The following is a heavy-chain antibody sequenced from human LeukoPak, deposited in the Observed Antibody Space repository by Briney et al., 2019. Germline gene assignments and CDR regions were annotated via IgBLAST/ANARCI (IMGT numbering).Heavy chain of an antibody. CDR3: ARANPSVLRFLEWSHMDV. CDR1: GYTFTSYG. D-gene: IGHD3-3*01. CDR2: ISAYNGNT. J-gene: IGHJ6*03. V-gene: IGHV1-18*01. Sequence: ASVKVSCKASGYTFTSYGISWVRQAPGQGLEWMGWISAYNGNTNHAQKLQGRVTMTTDTSTSTAYMELRSRRSDDAAVYYCARANPSVLRFLEWSHMDVWGKGTTVTVSS.